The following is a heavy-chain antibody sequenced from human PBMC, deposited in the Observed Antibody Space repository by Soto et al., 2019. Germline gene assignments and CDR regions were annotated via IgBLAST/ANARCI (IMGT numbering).Heavy chain of an antibody. CDR3: ARDLRGYGSGSYYNVDY. CDR2: IIPIFGTA. J-gene: IGHJ4*02. CDR1: GGTFSSYA. V-gene: IGHV1-69*01. Sequence: QVQLVQSGAEVKKPGSSVKVSCKASGGTFSSYAISWVRQAPGQGLEWMGGIIPIFGTANYAHKFQGRVTITADESTSTAYMELSSLRSEDTAVYYCARDLRGYGSGSYYNVDYWGQGTLVTVSS. D-gene: IGHD3-10*01.